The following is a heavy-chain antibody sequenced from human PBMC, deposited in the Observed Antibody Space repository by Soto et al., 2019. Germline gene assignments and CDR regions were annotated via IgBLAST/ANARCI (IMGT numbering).Heavy chain of an antibody. J-gene: IGHJ6*02. D-gene: IGHD3-3*01. CDR1: GGSISSYY. Sequence: PSETLSLTCTVSGGSISSYYWSWIGQPPGKGLEWIGYIYYSGSTNYNPSLKSRVTISVDTSKNQFSLKLSSVTAADTAVYYCARGRDFWSGSCMDVWGQGTTVTVSS. V-gene: IGHV4-59*01. CDR3: ARGRDFWSGSCMDV. CDR2: IYYSGST.